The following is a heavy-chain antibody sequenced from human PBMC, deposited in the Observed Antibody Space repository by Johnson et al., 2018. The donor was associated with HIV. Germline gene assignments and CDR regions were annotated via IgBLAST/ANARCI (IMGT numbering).Heavy chain of an antibody. Sequence: VQLVESGGGLIRPGGSLRLSCAASGFRFEDYAMHWVRQAPGKGLEWVSGISWNSGSIGYADSVKGRVTISRDNAKNTLYLQMNSLRVEYTPIYYCAKDAGTYHPFDAFDIWGQGTMVTVSS. CDR2: ISWNSGSI. V-gene: IGHV3-9*01. J-gene: IGHJ3*02. D-gene: IGHD3-10*01. CDR3: AKDAGTYHPFDAFDI. CDR1: GFRFEDYA.